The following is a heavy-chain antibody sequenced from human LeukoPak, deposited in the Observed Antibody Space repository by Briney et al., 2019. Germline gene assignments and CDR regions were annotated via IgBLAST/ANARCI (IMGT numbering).Heavy chain of an antibody. CDR1: GFTFSSYSMN. V-gene: IGHV4-39*01. CDR3: ARHGVPAAILYWFDP. D-gene: IGHD2-2*02. J-gene: IGHJ5*02. CDR2: IYYSGST. Sequence: GSLRLSCAASGFTFSSYSMNWVRQPPGKGLEWIGSIYYSGSTYYNPSLKSRVTISVDTSKNQFSLKLSSVTAADTAVYYCARHGVPAAILYWFDPWGQGTLVTVSS.